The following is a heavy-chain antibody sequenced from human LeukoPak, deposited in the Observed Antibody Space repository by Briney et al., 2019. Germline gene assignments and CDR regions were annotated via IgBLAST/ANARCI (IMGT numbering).Heavy chain of an antibody. V-gene: IGHV3-30*02. CDR1: GFTFSSYG. Sequence: PGGSLRLSCAASGFTFSSYGMHWVRQAPGKGLEWVAFIRYDGSNKYYADSVKGRFTISRDNSKNTLYLQMNSLRAEDTAVYYCAKAPHYYDSSGCPGFDYWGQGTLVTVSS. J-gene: IGHJ4*02. D-gene: IGHD3-22*01. CDR3: AKAPHYYDSSGCPGFDY. CDR2: IRYDGSNK.